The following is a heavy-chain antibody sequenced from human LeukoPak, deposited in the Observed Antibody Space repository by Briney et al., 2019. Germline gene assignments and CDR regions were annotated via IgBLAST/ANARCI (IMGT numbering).Heavy chain of an antibody. D-gene: IGHD3-10*01. V-gene: IGHV3-30*04. J-gene: IGHJ4*02. CDR1: GFIFSSYD. CDR3: ARAPQRRVKTYLDF. CDR2: ISYDGSKK. Sequence: PGGSLRLSCAAPGFIFSSYDMQWVREARGKGVEWVAVISYDGSKKYYGDSVKGGFTISRDNSKNTLYLQMNSPRAEDTAVYYCARAPQRRVKTYLDFWGQGTLVTVSS.